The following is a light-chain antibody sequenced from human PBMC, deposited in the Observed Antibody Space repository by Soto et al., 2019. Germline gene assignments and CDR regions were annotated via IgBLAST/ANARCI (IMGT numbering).Light chain of an antibody. CDR2: EVS. CDR3: SSYTSSSTEV. Sequence: QSALTQPASVSGSPGQSITISCTGTSSDVGGYSYVSWFQQHPGKAPKLMIYEVSNRPSGVSNRFSGSKSGNTASLTISGLQADDEADYYCSSYTSSSTEVFGTGTKLTVL. CDR1: SSDVGGYSY. V-gene: IGLV2-14*01. J-gene: IGLJ1*01.